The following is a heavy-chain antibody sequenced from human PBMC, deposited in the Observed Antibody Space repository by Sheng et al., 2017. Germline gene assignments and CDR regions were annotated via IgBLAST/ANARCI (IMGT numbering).Heavy chain of an antibody. CDR3: AKVRTYCGGDCRYYFDY. J-gene: IGHJ4*02. CDR1: GFTFSSYG. V-gene: IGHV3-23*04. Sequence: EVQLVESGGGLVQPGGTLRLSCAASGFTFSSYGMSWVRQAPGKGLEWVSAISGSGGSTYYADSVKGRFTISRDNSKNTLYLQMNSLRAEDTAVYYCAKVRTYCGGDCRYYFDYWGQGTLVTVSS. CDR2: ISGSGGST. D-gene: IGHD2-21*01.